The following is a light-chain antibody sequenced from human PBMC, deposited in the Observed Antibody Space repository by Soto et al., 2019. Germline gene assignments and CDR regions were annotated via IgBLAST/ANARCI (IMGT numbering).Light chain of an antibody. CDR1: EGISRW. V-gene: IGKV1-5*01. CDR3: QQYKSYSGT. CDR2: DAS. Sequence: DIQMTHSPSTLSASVGGRVTITCRASEGISRWLAWYQKKKGKAPKLLIYDASILESGVPSRLRGSGYGTELTLTISSMQTDDFATYYCQQYKSYSGTFGQGTKVDIK. J-gene: IGKJ1*01.